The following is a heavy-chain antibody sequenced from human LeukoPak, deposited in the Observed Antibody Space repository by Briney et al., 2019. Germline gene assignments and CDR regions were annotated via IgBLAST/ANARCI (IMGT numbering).Heavy chain of an antibody. CDR1: GFTFSSYG. V-gene: IGHV3-33*01. D-gene: IGHD6-13*01. CDR3: ARGSSSSRSQFDY. CDR2: IWYDGSNK. Sequence: GGSLRLSCAASGFTFSSYGMHWVRQAPGKGLEWVAVIWYDGSNKYYADSVKGRFTISRDNSKNTLYLQMNSLRAEDTAVYYCARGSSSSRSQFDYWGQGTLVTVSS. J-gene: IGHJ4*02.